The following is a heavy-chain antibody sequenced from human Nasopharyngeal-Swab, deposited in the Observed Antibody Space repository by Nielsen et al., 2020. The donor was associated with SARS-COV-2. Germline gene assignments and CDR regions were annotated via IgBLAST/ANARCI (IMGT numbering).Heavy chain of an antibody. D-gene: IGHD3-3*01. CDR3: ARDGLDYDFWSAYFMDV. Sequence: GESLKISCAASGFTFSSYNMNWARQAPGKGLEWVSSISSSSTYIYYADSVKGRFTISRDSAKNSLYLQMNSLRAEDTAVYYCARDGLDYDFWSAYFMDVWGQGTTVTVSS. CDR2: ISSSSTYI. V-gene: IGHV3-21*01. J-gene: IGHJ6*02. CDR1: GFTFSSYN.